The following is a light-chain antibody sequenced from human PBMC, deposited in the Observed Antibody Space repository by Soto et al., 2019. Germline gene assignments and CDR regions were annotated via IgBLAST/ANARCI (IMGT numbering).Light chain of an antibody. CDR2: GNS. Sequence: QSVLTQPPSASGAPGQRVTISCTGSSSNIGAGYDVHWHQHLPGTAPKLLIYGNSNRPSGVPDRFSGSKSGTSASLAITGLQAEDEADYYCPAYDSSLSGYVFGAGTKLTVL. J-gene: IGLJ1*01. V-gene: IGLV1-40*01. CDR1: SSNIGAGYD. CDR3: PAYDSSLSGYV.